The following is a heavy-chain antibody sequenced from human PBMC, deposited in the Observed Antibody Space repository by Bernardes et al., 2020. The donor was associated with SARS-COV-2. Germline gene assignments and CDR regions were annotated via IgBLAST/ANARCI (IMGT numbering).Heavy chain of an antibody. Sequence: GGSLRLSCVASGFSFSNYALGWVRQVPGKGLEWVSGISGSGVGIQYADSVKGRFIISRDDFKNTMYMEMNDLRAEETDIYYCVKDSTVGSSIYGVLSFYSWGQGTLVTVSS. J-gene: IGHJ1*01. V-gene: IGHV3-23*01. CDR2: ISGSGVGI. CDR1: GFSFSNYA. D-gene: IGHD2-8*01. CDR3: VKDSTVGSSIYGVLSFYS.